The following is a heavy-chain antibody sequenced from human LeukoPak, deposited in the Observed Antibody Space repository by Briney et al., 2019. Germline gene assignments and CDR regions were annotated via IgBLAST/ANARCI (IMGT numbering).Heavy chain of an antibody. CDR2: INHSGST. CDR1: GGSFSGYY. J-gene: IGHJ3*02. V-gene: IGHV4-34*01. Sequence: SETLSLTCAVYGGSFSGYYWSWIRQPPGKGLEWVGEINHSGSTNYNPSLKSRVTISVDTSKNQFSLKLSSVTAADTAVYYCAREGPYDSSGYYHDTTNVDIWGQGTMVTVSS. CDR3: AREGPYDSSGYYHDTTNVDI. D-gene: IGHD3-22*01.